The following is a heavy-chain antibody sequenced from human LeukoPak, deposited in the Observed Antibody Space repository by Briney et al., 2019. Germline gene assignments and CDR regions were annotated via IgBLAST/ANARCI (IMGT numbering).Heavy chain of an antibody. V-gene: IGHV1-18*04. D-gene: IGHD2-2*01. CDR2: ISAYNGNT. CDR3: ARDYCSTSCYASWFDP. J-gene: IGHJ5*02. CDR1: GYTFTSYG. Sequence: ASVKVSCKASGYTFTSYGISWVRQAPGQGLEWMGWISAYNGNTNYAQKLQGRFTMTTDTSTSTAYMELRSLRSDDTSVYYCARDYCSTSCYASWFDPWGQGTLVTVSS.